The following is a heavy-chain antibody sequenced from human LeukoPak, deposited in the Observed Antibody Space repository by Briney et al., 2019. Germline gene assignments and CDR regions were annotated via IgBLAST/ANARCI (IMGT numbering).Heavy chain of an antibody. CDR1: GGSIRSSYYY. J-gene: IGHJ4*02. D-gene: IGHD4-17*01. V-gene: IGHV4-39*01. CDR3: ARQPGDYLDY. CDR2: IYYNGRT. Sequence: SETLSLTCTVSGGSIRSSYYYWDWIRQPPGKGPEWIGSIYYNGRTEYNPALKSRATISVDTSKNHFSLTLRSVTAADTAIYYCARQPGDYLDYWGRGTLVTVSS.